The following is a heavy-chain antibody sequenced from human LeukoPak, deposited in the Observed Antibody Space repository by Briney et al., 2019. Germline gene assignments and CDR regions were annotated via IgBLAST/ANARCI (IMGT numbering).Heavy chain of an antibody. D-gene: IGHD2-21*02. V-gene: IGHV3-21*01. Sequence: PGGSLRLSCEASGFTFSSYTINWVRQAPGKGLEWVSSISSSSTIIYYADSVKGRFTIFRDNAKNSLYLQMNSLSVADTAVYYCARDQGRPEREYCRGDCPYYFDYWGQGTLVTVSS. J-gene: IGHJ4*02. CDR1: GFTFSSYT. CDR2: ISSSSTII. CDR3: ARDQGRPEREYCRGDCPYYFDY.